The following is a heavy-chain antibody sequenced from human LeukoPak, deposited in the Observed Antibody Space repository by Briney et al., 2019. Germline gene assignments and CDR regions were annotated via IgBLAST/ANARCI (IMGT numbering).Heavy chain of an antibody. CDR2: INPNSGGT. CDR3: ARXRXXXXGSXXRPEYDY. V-gene: IGHV1-2*02. J-gene: IGHJ4*02. D-gene: IGHD3-10*01. Sequence: ASVKVSCKASGYTFTGYYMHWVRQAPGQGLEWMGWINPNSGGTNYAQKFQGRVTMTRDTSISTAYMELSRLRSDDTAVYYCARXRXXXXGSXXRPEYDYWGQGTLVXV. CDR1: GYTFTGYY.